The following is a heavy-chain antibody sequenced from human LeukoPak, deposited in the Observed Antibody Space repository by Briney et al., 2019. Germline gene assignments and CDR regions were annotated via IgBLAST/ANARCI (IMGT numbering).Heavy chain of an antibody. V-gene: IGHV3-49*04. CDR3: TRADCSGGNCYVWYFQH. D-gene: IGHD2-15*01. Sequence: GRSLRLSCTASGFPFGDYDMTWVRQAPGKGLEGVVFIRSKAYGGTTEYAACVKSRFTISTDYSKSIAYLQMNSLKTEDTALNYCTRADCSGGNCYVWYFQHWGQGTLVIVSS. CDR2: IRSKAYGGTT. CDR1: GFPFGDYD. J-gene: IGHJ1*01.